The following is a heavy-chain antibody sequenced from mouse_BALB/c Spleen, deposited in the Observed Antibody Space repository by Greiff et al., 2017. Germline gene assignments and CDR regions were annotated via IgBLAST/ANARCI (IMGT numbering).Heavy chain of an antibody. D-gene: IGHD1-1*01. V-gene: IGHV2-9*02. J-gene: IGHJ4*01. CDR3: ARDFLYYYGSSLGAMDY. CDR1: GFSLTSYG. Sequence: VQLQQSGPGLVAPSQSLSITCTVSGFSLTSYGVHWVRQPPGKGLEWLGVIWAGGSTNYNSALMSRLSISKDNSKSQVFLKMNSLQTDDTAMYYCARDFLYYYGSSLGAMDYWGQGTSVTVSS. CDR2: IWAGGST.